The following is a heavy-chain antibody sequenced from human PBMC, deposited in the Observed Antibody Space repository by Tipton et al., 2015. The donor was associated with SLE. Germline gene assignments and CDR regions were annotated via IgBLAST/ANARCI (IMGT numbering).Heavy chain of an antibody. D-gene: IGHD2-15*01. CDR3: AKDYCSGGSCYGLDY. Sequence: LSLTCTVSGGSISSSSYYWGWIRQPPGKGLEWVSVIYSGGSTYYADSVKGRFTISRDNSKNTLYLQMNSLRAEDTAVYYCAKDYCSGGSCYGLDYWGQGTLVTVSS. CDR2: IYSGGST. V-gene: IGHV3-53*05. J-gene: IGHJ4*02. CDR1: GGSISSSSYY.